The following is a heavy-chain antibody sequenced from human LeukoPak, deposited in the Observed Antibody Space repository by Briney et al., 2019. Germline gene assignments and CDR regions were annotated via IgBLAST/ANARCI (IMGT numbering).Heavy chain of an antibody. J-gene: IGHJ4*02. CDR1: GFTFSSYW. CDR2: IKQDGSEK. Sequence: GGSLRLSCAASGFTFSSYWMSWVRQAPGKGLEWVANIKQDGSEKYYVDSVKGRFTISRDNAKNTLYLQMNSLRAEDTAVYYCAENYHDSRGYYGFWGQGTLVTVSS. V-gene: IGHV3-7*01. D-gene: IGHD3-22*01. CDR3: AENYHDSRGYYGF.